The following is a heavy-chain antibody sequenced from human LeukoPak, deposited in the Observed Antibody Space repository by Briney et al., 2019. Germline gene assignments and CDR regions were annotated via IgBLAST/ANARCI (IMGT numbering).Heavy chain of an antibody. CDR1: GYTFTSYG. V-gene: IGHV1-18*01. D-gene: IGHD6-13*01. Sequence: GASVKVSCKASGYTFTSYGISWVRQAPGQGLEWMGWISAYNGNTNYAQKLQGRVTVTTDTSTSTAYMELRSLRSDDTAVYYCARDGKAYSSSWSPDPFDYWGQGTLVTVSS. J-gene: IGHJ4*02. CDR3: ARDGKAYSSSWSPDPFDY. CDR2: ISAYNGNT.